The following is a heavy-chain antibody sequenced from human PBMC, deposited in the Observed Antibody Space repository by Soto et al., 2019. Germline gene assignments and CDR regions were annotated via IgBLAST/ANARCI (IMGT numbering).Heavy chain of an antibody. D-gene: IGHD3-22*01. Sequence: QVQLVQSGAEVKKPGSSVKVSCKASGGTFSSYAISWVRQAPGQGLEWMGGIIPIFGTANYAQKFQGIVTITADESTSTAYMELSSLRSEDTAVYYCAIILYYYDSRPLTYYYYGMDVWGQGTTVTVSS. CDR2: IIPIFGTA. CDR1: GGTFSSYA. CDR3: AIILYYYDSRPLTYYYYGMDV. V-gene: IGHV1-69*01. J-gene: IGHJ6*02.